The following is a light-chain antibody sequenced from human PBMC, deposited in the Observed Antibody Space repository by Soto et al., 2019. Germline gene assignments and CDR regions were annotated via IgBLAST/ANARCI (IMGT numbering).Light chain of an antibody. V-gene: IGLV2-8*01. CDR3: SSYAGSSNV. Sequence: QSALTQPPSASGSPAQSVAISCTGTSIDVGGYNYVSWYQQHPGKAPKLMIYEVNKRPSGVPDRFSGSKSGNTASLTVSGLQAEDEADYYCSSYAGSSNVFGTGTKVTAL. CDR2: EVN. J-gene: IGLJ1*01. CDR1: SIDVGGYNY.